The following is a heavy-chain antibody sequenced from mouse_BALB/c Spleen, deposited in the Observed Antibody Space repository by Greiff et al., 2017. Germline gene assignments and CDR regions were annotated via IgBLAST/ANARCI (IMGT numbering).Heavy chain of an antibody. D-gene: IGHD3-3*01. CDR1: GFTFSSYG. V-gene: IGHV5-6*01. CDR3: ARHGRSRDRFAY. CDR2: ISSGGSYT. Sequence: EVMLVESGGDLAKPGGSLKLSCAASGFTFSSYGMSWVRQTPDKRLEWVATISSGGSYTYYPDSVKGRFTISRDNAKNTLYLQMSSLKSEDTAMYYCARHGRSRDRFAYWGQGTLVTVSA. J-gene: IGHJ3*01.